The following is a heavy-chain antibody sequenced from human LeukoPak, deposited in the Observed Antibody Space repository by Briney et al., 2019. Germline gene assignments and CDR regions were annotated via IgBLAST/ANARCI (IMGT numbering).Heavy chain of an antibody. V-gene: IGHV1-46*01. D-gene: IGHD6-6*01. CDR3: ATLGSIAAPRGWFDP. J-gene: IGHJ5*02. Sequence: ASVKVSCKASGYTFTDYYMHWVRQAPGQGLEWMGIINPSGGSTRYAQKFQGRVTMTRDTSTSTVYMELSSLRSEDTAVYYCATLGSIAAPRGWFDPWGQGTLVTVSS. CDR2: INPSGGST. CDR1: GYTFTDYY.